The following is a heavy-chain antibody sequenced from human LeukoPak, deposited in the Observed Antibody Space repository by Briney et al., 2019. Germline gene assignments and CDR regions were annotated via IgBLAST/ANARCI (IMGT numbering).Heavy chain of an antibody. Sequence: KPSQTLSLTCTVSCGSISSGDYYWSWLRPPTGKGLEWIGYIYYSGSTYYNPSLKSRVTISVNTSKNQFSLKLSSVTAADTAVYYCARLYYYGSGSYIDYWGQGTLVTVSS. CDR2: IYYSGST. V-gene: IGHV4-30-4*01. D-gene: IGHD3-10*01. CDR3: ARLYYYGSGSYIDY. CDR1: CGSISSGDYY. J-gene: IGHJ4*02.